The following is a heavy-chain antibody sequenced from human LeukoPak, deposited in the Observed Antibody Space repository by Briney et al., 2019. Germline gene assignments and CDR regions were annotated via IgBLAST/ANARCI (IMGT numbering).Heavy chain of an antibody. Sequence: PGGSLRLSCAASGFTFSSYNMNWVRQAPGKGLEWVSYISSSSSTIYYADSVKGRFTISRDNAKNSVYLQMNSLRADDTAVYYCARLSYDSGTHYTCYEYWGQGTLVTVSS. CDR2: ISSSSSTI. CDR1: GFTFSSYN. J-gene: IGHJ4*02. V-gene: IGHV3-48*04. D-gene: IGHD3-10*01. CDR3: ARLSYDSGTHYTCYEY.